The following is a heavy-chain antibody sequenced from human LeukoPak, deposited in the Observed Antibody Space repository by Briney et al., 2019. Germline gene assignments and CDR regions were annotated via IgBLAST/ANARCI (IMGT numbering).Heavy chain of an antibody. V-gene: IGHV1-69*05. D-gene: IGHD4-17*01. CDR2: IIPIFGTA. CDR3: AGAKDYGDYVFDY. Sequence: SMKVSCKASGGTFSSYAISWVRQAPGQGLEWMGRIIPIFGTANYAQKFQGRVTITTDESTSTAYMELSSLRSEDTAVYYCAGAKDYGDYVFDYWGQGTLVTVSS. CDR1: GGTFSSYA. J-gene: IGHJ4*02.